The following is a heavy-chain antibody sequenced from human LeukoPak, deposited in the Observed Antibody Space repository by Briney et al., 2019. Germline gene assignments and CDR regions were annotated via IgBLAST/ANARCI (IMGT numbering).Heavy chain of an antibody. CDR2: ISAGSGNT. CDR1: GDSSRTNA. D-gene: IGHD1-1*01. Sequence: GASVKVSCKASGDSSRTNAIVWLRQAPGQRPEWMGWISAGSGNTKYSQTLQDRLTLTRDTAASTVYMDLSSLRPEDTAVYFCARERDDDPFDIWGQGTLVIVSS. V-gene: IGHV1-3*01. CDR3: ARERDDDPFDI. J-gene: IGHJ3*02.